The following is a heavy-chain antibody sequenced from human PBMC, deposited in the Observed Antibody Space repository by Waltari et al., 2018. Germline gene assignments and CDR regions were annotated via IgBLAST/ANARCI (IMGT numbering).Heavy chain of an antibody. Sequence: EVQLVQSGAEVKKPGATVKISCKASGYTFTDYYMHWVQQAPGKGLEWMGRVDPEDGETIYAEKFQGRVTITADTSTDTAYMELSSLRSEDTAVYYCATFLGRHYYDSSGYYFDFDYWGQGTLVTVSS. CDR1: GYTFTDYY. J-gene: IGHJ4*02. CDR2: VDPEDGET. V-gene: IGHV1-69-2*01. CDR3: ATFLGRHYYDSSGYYFDFDY. D-gene: IGHD3-22*01.